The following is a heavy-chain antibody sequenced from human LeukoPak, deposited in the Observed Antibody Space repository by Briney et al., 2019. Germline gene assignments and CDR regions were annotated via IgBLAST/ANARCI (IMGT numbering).Heavy chain of an antibody. CDR1: GYTFTSYD. D-gene: IGHD5-18*01. Sequence: GASVKVSCKASGYTFTSYDINWVRQATGQGLEWMGWMNPNSGNTGYAQKLQGRVTMTTDTSTSTAYMELRSLRSDDTAVYYCARDKARYSYGYCPGYWGQGTLVTVSS. CDR2: MNPNSGNT. V-gene: IGHV1-8*01. J-gene: IGHJ4*02. CDR3: ARDKARYSYGYCPGY.